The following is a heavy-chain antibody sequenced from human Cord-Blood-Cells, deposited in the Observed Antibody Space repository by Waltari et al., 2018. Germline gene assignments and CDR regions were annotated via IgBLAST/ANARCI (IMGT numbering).Heavy chain of an antibody. Sequence: QVQLVQSGAEGQKPGPSVTVFCKVSGYTLTDLSIDWGRQAPGKGLEWMGGFDPEDGETIYAQKFQGRVTMTEDTSTDTAYMELSSLRSEDTAVYYCATSSGGSWQGGDYWGQGTLVTVSS. CDR3: ATSSGGSWQGGDY. D-gene: IGHD6-13*01. CDR2: FDPEDGET. V-gene: IGHV1-24*01. CDR1: GYTLTDLS. J-gene: IGHJ4*02.